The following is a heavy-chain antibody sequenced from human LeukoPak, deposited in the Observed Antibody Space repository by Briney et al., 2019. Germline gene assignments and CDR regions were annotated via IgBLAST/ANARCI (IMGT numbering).Heavy chain of an antibody. CDR1: GFTFSSYE. V-gene: IGHV3-48*03. CDR2: ISSSGSTI. CDR3: ARDGELPADY. J-gene: IGHJ4*02. D-gene: IGHD1-26*01. Sequence: GGSLRLSCAASGFTFSSYEMNWVRQAPGKGLEWLSYISSSGSTIYYADSVKGRFTISRDNSKNTLYLQMNSLRAEDTAVYYCARDGELPADYWGQGTLVTVSS.